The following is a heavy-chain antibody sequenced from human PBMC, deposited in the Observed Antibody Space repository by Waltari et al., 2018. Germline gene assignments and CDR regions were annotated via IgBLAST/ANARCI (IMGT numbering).Heavy chain of an antibody. CDR2: ISAYNGNT. CDR3: AIVTTVVAFDI. V-gene: IGHV1-18*01. Sequence: QVQLMQSGAEVKKPGASVKVSCQASGYTVPSHGISWVRQAPGQGLEWMGWISAYNGNTKYAQKLQGRVTMSTDTSTNTAYMELRSLRSDDTAVYYCAIVTTVVAFDIWGQGTMVTVSS. J-gene: IGHJ3*02. D-gene: IGHD4-4*01. CDR1: GYTVPSHG.